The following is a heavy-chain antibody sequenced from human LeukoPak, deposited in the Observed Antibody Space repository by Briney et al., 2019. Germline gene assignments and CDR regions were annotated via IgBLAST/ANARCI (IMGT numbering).Heavy chain of an antibody. CDR3: AKDLTYESSGSVIDN. V-gene: IGHV3-43*01. CDR1: GFIFEDYT. CDR2: VNWHGTT. Sequence: TGGSLRLSCAASGFIFEDYTMHWVRQVPGKTLEWVSLVNWHGTTYYADSLKGRFTISRDNSKNSLYLQMGSLRIEDTAFYYCAKDLTYESSGSVIDNWGLGTLVTVSS. J-gene: IGHJ4*02. D-gene: IGHD3-22*01.